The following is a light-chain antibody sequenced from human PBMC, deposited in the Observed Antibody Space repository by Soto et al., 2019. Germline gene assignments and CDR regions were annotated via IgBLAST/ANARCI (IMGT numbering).Light chain of an antibody. CDR3: SSYTSSSTLVV. J-gene: IGLJ2*01. CDR2: DVS. CDR1: SSDVGGYNY. Sequence: QSALTQPASVSGSPGQSITISCTGTSSDVGGYNYVSWYQQHPGKAPKLMNYDVSNRPSGVSNRFSGSKSGNTASLTISGLQAEDEADYYCSSYTSSSTLVVFGGGTKLNVL. V-gene: IGLV2-14*01.